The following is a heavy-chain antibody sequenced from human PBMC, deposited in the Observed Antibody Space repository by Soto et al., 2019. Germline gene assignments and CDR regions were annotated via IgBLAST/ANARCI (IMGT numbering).Heavy chain of an antibody. CDR2: VFGNGAGTP. D-gene: IGHD2-15*01. Sequence: SETLSLTCSVSGGSFTGDYWSWIRQPAGKGLQWIGRVFGNGAGTPIYNSLLKSRARMSADPSKRQFSLTLTSVTAADTAVYYCARDLPPYGGRRSPATGAFEDWGQGIMVSV. CDR3: ARDLPPYGGRRSPATGAFED. J-gene: IGHJ4*02. CDR1: GGSFTGDY. V-gene: IGHV4-4*07.